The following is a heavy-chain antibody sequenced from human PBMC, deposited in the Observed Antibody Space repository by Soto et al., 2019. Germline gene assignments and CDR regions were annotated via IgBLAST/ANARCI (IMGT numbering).Heavy chain of an antibody. D-gene: IGHD6-19*01. CDR2: TYFRSTWFN. CDR1: GNSVSTNSVA. CDR3: ARDKRALAGYYFDY. Sequence: SQTLSLTCVISGNSVSTNSVAWNWISQSPSRGLEWLGRTYFRSTWFNEYASSVKGRITISPVTSKNHFSLQLNSVTPDDSAVYFCARDKRALAGYYFDYWGQGTPVTVSS. V-gene: IGHV6-1*01. J-gene: IGHJ4*02.